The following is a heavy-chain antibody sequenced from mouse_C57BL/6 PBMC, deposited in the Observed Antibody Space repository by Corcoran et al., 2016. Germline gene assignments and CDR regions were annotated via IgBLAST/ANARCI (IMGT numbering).Heavy chain of an antibody. Sequence: QVQLQQSGPELVKPGASVKISCKASGYTFTDYYINWVQQRPGQGLEWIGWIFPGSGSTYYNEKFKGKATLTVDKSSSTAYMLLSSLTSEDSAVYFCARCYYGSSPWWYFDVWGTGTTVTVSS. CDR2: IFPGSGST. V-gene: IGHV1-75*01. CDR3: ARCYYGSSPWWYFDV. CDR1: GYTFTDYY. D-gene: IGHD1-1*01. J-gene: IGHJ1*03.